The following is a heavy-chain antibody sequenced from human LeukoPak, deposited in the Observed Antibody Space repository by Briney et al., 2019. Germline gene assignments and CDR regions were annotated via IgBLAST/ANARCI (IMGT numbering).Heavy chain of an antibody. V-gene: IGHV3-7*01. J-gene: IGHJ4*02. D-gene: IGHD4-17*01. CDR3: ASDGDYGD. CDR1: GFTFSSYW. Sequence: HPGGSLRLSCAASGFTFSSYWMSWVRQAPGKGLEWVANIKQDGSDKYYVGSVKGRFTISRDNAKNSLYLQMNSLRAEDSAVYFCASDGDYGDWGQGTLVTVSS. CDR2: IKQDGSDK.